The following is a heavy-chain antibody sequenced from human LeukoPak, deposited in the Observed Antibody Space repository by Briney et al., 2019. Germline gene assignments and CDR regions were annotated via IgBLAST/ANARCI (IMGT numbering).Heavy chain of an antibody. CDR3: ARSSSGWYAWFDP. Sequence: PSETLSLTCAVYGGSFSGYYWSWIRQPPGKGLEWIGEINHSGSTNYNPSFKSRVTISVDTSKNQFSLKLSSVTAADTAVYYCARSSSGWYAWFDPWGQGTLVTVSS. J-gene: IGHJ5*02. CDR2: INHSGST. V-gene: IGHV4-34*01. CDR1: GGSFSGYY. D-gene: IGHD6-19*01.